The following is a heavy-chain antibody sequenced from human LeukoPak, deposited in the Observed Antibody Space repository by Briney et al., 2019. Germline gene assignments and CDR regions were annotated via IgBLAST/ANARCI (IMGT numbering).Heavy chain of an antibody. CDR3: ARQEYCSGGSCYTWFDP. J-gene: IGHJ5*02. D-gene: IGHD2-15*01. CDR2: IYPADSDI. CDR1: GYSINNYW. V-gene: IGHV5-51*01. Sequence: GESLQISCQGSGYSINNYWIGWVRQMPGKGLEWMGIIYPADSDIRYSPSFQGQVTISADKSISTAYLQWSSLKASATAMYYCARQEYCSGGSCYTWFDPWGQGTLVTVSS.